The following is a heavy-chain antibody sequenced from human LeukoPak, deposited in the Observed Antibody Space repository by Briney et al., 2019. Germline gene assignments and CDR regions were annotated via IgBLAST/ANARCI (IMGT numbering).Heavy chain of an antibody. J-gene: IGHJ3*02. Sequence: ASVKVSCKASGGTFSSYAISWVRQAPGQGLEWMGWINPNSGGTNYAQKFQGRVTMTRDTSISTAYMELSRLRSDDTAVYYCARSRGSYPNDAFDIWGQGTMVTVSS. CDR3: ARSRGSYPNDAFDI. D-gene: IGHD1-26*01. CDR1: GGTFSSYA. V-gene: IGHV1-2*02. CDR2: INPNSGGT.